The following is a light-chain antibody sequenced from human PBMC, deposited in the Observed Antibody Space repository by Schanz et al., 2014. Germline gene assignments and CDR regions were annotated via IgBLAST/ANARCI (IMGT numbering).Light chain of an antibody. CDR3: QQRSNWPPWT. J-gene: IGKJ1*01. Sequence: EVVLTQSPGTLSLSPGERATLSCRASQTVSSNYLAWYQHKPGQAPRLLIYGASTRATGIPARFSGSGSGTDFTLTISSLEPEDFAVYYCQQRSNWPPWTFGQGTKVEIK. V-gene: IGKV3D-20*02. CDR1: QTVSSNY. CDR2: GAS.